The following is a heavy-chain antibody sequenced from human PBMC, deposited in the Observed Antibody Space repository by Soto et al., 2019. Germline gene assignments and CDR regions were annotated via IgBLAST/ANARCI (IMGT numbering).Heavy chain of an antibody. CDR3: AAVPVLRFLKWLPAYFDY. D-gene: IGHD3-3*01. V-gene: IGHV1-58*01. J-gene: IGHJ4*02. CDR2: LVVGSGNT. CDR1: GFMFTSSA. Sequence: GASVKVSCKTSGFMFTSSAVQWVLQARGQRLEWIGWLVVGSGNTHYAQNFQERVTLTRDMSTGTAYMELGSLRSEDTAVYYCAAVPVLRFLKWLPAYFDYWGQGTLVTVSS.